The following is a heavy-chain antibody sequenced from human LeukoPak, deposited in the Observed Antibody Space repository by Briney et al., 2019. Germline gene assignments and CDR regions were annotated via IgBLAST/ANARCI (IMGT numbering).Heavy chain of an antibody. CDR2: IHYSGST. CDR3: ARFHRYSMSTCFDN. Sequence: SETLSLTCTVSGGSIITYYLTWIRQPPGKGLEWIGDIHYSGSTNYNPSLKSRVTISVDMSKNQFSLRLSSVTAADTAVYYCARFHRYSMSTCFDNWGQGTLVTVPS. J-gene: IGHJ4*02. D-gene: IGHD6-13*01. V-gene: IGHV4-59*01. CDR1: GGSIITYY.